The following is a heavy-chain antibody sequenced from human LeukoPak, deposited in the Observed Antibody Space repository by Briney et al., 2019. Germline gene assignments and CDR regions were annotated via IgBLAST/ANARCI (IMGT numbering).Heavy chain of an antibody. V-gene: IGHV3-23*01. Sequence: GGSLRLSCAASGFTFSSSAMSWVRQVPGKGLEWVSGISASGGSTSYADSVKGRFTISRDNSKNTLYLQMNSLRAEDTAVYYCARGDLIAARPFDYWGQGTLVTVSS. CDR1: GFTFSSSA. D-gene: IGHD6-6*01. J-gene: IGHJ4*02. CDR3: ARGDLIAARPFDY. CDR2: ISASGGST.